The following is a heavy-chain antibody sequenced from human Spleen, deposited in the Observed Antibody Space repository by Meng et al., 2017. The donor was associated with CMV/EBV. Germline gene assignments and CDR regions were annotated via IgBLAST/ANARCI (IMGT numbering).Heavy chain of an antibody. D-gene: IGHD1-1*01. CDR3: ARGLLGTFDY. V-gene: IGHV3-30*02. CDR1: GFSFTNYA. Sequence: GGSLRLSCAASGFSFTNYAMNWVRQAPGKGLEWLAFIRYEGKSRYYADSLKGRFTISRDNSKSTLYLQMNSLRAEDTAVYYCARGLLGTFDYWGQGTLVTVSS. CDR2: IRYEGKSR. J-gene: IGHJ4*02.